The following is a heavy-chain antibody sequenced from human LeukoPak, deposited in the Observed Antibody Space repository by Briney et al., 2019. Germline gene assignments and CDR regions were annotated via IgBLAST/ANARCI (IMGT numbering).Heavy chain of an antibody. CDR2: INWNGGST. J-gene: IGHJ4*02. CDR1: GFTFDDYG. D-gene: IGHD4-17*01. Sequence: PGGSLRLSCAPSGFTFDDYGMSWVRQAPGKGLEWVSGINWNGGSTGYADSVKGRFTISRDNAKNSLYLQMNSLRAEDTALYYCARVMNGDYEEALDYWGQGTLVTVSS. CDR3: ARVMNGDYEEALDY. V-gene: IGHV3-20*04.